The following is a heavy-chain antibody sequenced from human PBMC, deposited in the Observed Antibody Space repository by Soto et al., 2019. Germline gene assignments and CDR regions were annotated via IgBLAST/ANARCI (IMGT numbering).Heavy chain of an antibody. D-gene: IGHD3-22*01. J-gene: IGHJ4*02. Sequence: SSETLSLTCTVSGGSISSGDYYWSWIRQPPGKGLEWIGYIYYSGSTYYNPSLKSRVTISVDTSKNQFSLKLSSVTAADTAVYYCARGDYYDSSPMYYFDYWGQGTLVTVSS. CDR3: ARGDYYDSSPMYYFDY. V-gene: IGHV4-30-4*01. CDR1: GGSISSGDYY. CDR2: IYYSGST.